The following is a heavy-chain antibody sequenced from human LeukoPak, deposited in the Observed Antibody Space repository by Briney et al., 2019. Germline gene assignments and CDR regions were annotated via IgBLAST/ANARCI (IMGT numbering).Heavy chain of an antibody. Sequence: SETLSLTCTVSGGSISSSSYYWGWIRQPPGKGLEWIGSIYYSGSTYYKMSLKSRVTISTDTSKNQFSLRMSSVTAADTAFYYCAREVGYCSGGSCYSGNWFDPWGQGTLVTVSS. J-gene: IGHJ5*02. CDR1: GGSISSSSYY. D-gene: IGHD2-15*01. CDR3: AREVGYCSGGSCYSGNWFDP. V-gene: IGHV4-39*07. CDR2: IYYSGST.